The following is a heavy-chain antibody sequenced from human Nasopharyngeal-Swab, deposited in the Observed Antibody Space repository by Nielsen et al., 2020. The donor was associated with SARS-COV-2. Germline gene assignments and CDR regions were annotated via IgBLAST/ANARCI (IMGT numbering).Heavy chain of an antibody. CDR3: ARVYGDYVDYYYYGMDV. V-gene: IGHV4-39*07. CDR2: INHSGST. CDR1: GGSIVSTSYY. J-gene: IGHJ6*02. D-gene: IGHD4-17*01. Sequence: SETLSLTCTVSGGSIVSTSYYWSWIRQPPGKGLEWIGEINHSGSTNYNPSLKSRVTISVDTSKNQFSLKLSFVTAADTAVYYCARVYGDYVDYYYYGMDVWGQGTTVTVSS.